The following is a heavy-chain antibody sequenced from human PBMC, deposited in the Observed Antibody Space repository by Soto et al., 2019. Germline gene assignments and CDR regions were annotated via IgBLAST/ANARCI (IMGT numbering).Heavy chain of an antibody. CDR3: AHKGARGSGWYVERTFDY. CDR2: IYWDDDK. Sequence: QITLKESGPTVVKPTQTLTLTCTFSGFSLSTSGVTVGWIRQPPGKALEWLALIYWDDDKRYSPSLKSRLTITKDTSKNQVVLTRTNMDPVDTATYYCAHKGARGSGWYVERTFDYWGQGTLVTVSS. D-gene: IGHD6-19*01. J-gene: IGHJ4*02. V-gene: IGHV2-5*02. CDR1: GFSLSTSGVT.